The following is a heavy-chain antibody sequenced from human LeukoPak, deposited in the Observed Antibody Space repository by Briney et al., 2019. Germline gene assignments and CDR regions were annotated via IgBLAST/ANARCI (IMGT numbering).Heavy chain of an antibody. V-gene: IGHV5-51*01. CDR2: IYPGGSDT. CDR1: GYSFTTYW. CDR3: ARLWSSAWYSDY. J-gene: IGHJ4*02. D-gene: IGHD6-19*01. Sequence: GESLKISCKGSGYSFTTYWIGWVRQMPGKGLEWMGIIYPGGSDTRYSPSFQGQVTISADKSITTAYLQWSSLKASDTAMYYCARLWSSAWYSDYWGQGTLVTVSS.